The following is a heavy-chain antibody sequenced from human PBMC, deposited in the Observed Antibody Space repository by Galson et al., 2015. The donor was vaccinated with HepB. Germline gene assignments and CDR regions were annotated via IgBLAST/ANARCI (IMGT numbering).Heavy chain of an antibody. J-gene: IGHJ5*02. CDR1: GYTFTSYA. V-gene: IGHV1-3*01. CDR3: ARPGSSGVWSENWFDP. CDR2: INAGNGNT. Sequence: SVKVSCKASGYTFTSYAMHWVRQAPGQRLEWMGWINAGNGNTKYSQKFQGRVTITRDTSASTAYMELSSLRSEDTAVYYCARPGSSGVWSENWFDPWGQGTLVTVSS. D-gene: IGHD1-1*01.